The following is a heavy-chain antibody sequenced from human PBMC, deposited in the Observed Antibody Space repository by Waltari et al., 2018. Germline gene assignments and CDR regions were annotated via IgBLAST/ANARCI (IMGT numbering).Heavy chain of an antibody. D-gene: IGHD4-4*01. V-gene: IGHV4-38-2*02. Sequence: QVQLQESGPGLVKPSETLSLTCTVSGYSISSGYYWGWIRQPPGKGLEWIGSIYHSGTTYHNPSLKSRVTISIDASKNQFSLKLSSVTAADTAMYYCAGDYGNQINYFDFWGQGTLVTVSS. CDR3: AGDYGNQINYFDF. CDR1: GYSISSGYY. CDR2: IYHSGTT. J-gene: IGHJ4*02.